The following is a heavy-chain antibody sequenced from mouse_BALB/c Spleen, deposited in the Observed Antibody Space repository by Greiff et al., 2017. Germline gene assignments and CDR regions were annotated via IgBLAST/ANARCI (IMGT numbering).Heavy chain of an antibody. J-gene: IGHJ2*01. Sequence: EVKLVESGGGLVKPGGSLKLSCAASGFTFSSYAMSWVRQTPEKRLEWVASISSGGSTYYPDSVKGRFTISRDNARNILYLQMSSLRSEDTAMYYCARGGAGPFDYWGQGTTLTVSS. V-gene: IGHV5-6-5*01. CDR3: ARGGAGPFDY. CDR2: ISSGGST. CDR1: GFTFSSYA.